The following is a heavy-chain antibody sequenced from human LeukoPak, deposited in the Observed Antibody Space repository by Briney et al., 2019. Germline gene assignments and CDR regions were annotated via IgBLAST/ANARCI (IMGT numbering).Heavy chain of an antibody. Sequence: PSETLSLTSTVSGVSINSGGYYWSWNCQHPGKGLEWIGYIYYSGSPYYNPSLKSRVTISVDTSKNQFSLKLSSVTAADTAVYYCARDGYYGSGTQGSYYYGMDVWGQGPTVAVSS. J-gene: IGHJ6*01. CDR1: GVSINSGGYY. CDR2: IYYSGSP. V-gene: IGHV4-31*03. D-gene: IGHD3-10*01. CDR3: ARDGYYGSGTQGSYYYGMDV.